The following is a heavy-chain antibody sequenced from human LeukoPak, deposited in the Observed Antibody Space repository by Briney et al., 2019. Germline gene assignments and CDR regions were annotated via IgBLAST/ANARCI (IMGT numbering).Heavy chain of an antibody. J-gene: IGHJ6*02. V-gene: IGHV1-18*01. Sequence: ASVKVSCKASGYTFTSYGISWVRQAPGQGLEWMGWISAYNGNTDYAQKLQGRVTMTTDTSTSTAYMELRSLRSDNTAVYYCATTRRYTTVYYYYGMDVWGQGTTVTVSS. CDR1: GYTFTSYG. D-gene: IGHD1-1*01. CDR3: ATTRRYTTVYYYYGMDV. CDR2: ISAYNGNT.